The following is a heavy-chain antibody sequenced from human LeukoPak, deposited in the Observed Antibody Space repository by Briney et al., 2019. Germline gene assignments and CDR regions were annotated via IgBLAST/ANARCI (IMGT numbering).Heavy chain of an antibody. CDR1: GFTFSSYA. J-gene: IGHJ4*02. CDR2: IYSGGST. Sequence: PGGSLRLSCAASGFTFSSYAMSWVRQAPGKGLEWVSVIYSGGSTYYADSVKGRFTISRDNSKNTLYLQMNSLRAEDTAVYYCARDAYYYDSSGYGSFDYWGQGTLVTVSS. V-gene: IGHV3-66*01. CDR3: ARDAYYYDSSGYGSFDY. D-gene: IGHD3-22*01.